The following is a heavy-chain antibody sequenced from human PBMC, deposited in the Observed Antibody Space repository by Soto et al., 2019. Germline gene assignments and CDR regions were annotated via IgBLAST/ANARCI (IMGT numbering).Heavy chain of an antibody. D-gene: IGHD6-13*01. CDR1: GFSSSTYA. V-gene: IGHV1-18*01. Sequence: SVKVSCKASGFSSSTYAFSWVRRAPGQGLEWMGLISADSGEPRYAQKFQGRVAMTTDTSTRTAYMELRGLTSDDTAVYYCGVSAGLDFWGQGTRVTVSS. CDR2: ISADSGEP. CDR3: GVSAGLDF. J-gene: IGHJ4*02.